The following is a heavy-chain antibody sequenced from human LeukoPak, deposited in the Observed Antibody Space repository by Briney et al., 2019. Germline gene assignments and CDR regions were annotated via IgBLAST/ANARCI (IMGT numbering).Heavy chain of an antibody. J-gene: IGHJ4*02. Sequence: SETLSLTCTASGGSISSGGYSWSWIRQPPGKGLEWIGYIYHSGSTYYNPSLKSRVTISVDRSKNQFSLKLSSVTAADTAVYYCAALYSSGWYYFDYCGQGTLVTVSS. CDR2: IYHSGST. CDR1: GGSISSGGYS. V-gene: IGHV4-30-2*01. CDR3: AALYSSGWYYFDY. D-gene: IGHD6-19*01.